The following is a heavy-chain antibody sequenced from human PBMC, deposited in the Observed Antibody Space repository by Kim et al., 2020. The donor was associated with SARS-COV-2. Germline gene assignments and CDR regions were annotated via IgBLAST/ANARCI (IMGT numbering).Heavy chain of an antibody. V-gene: IGHV3-43*02. D-gene: IGHD2-15*01. CDR3: AKDMEGWWWELDWGYFQH. CDR1: GFNFDDYA. CDR2: ISGDGGST. Sequence: GGSLRLSCAASGFNFDDYAMHWVRQAPGKGLEWVSLISGDGGSTYYADSVKGRFTISRDNSKNSLYLQMNSLRTEDTALYYCAKDMEGWWWELDWGYFQHWGQGTLVTVSS. J-gene: IGHJ1*01.